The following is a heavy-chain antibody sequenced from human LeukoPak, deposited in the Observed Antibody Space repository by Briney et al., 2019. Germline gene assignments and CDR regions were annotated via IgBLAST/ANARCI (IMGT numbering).Heavy chain of an antibody. CDR2: IYYSGST. V-gene: IGHV4-39*01. D-gene: IGHD3-16*02. CDR3: ARDLVRELSVDY. J-gene: IGHJ4*02. Sequence: SETLSLTCTVSGGSISSSSYYWGWIRQPPGKGLEWIGGIYYSGSTYYNPSLKSRVTISVDTSKNQFSLKLSSVTAADTAVYYCARDLVRELSVDYWGQGTLVTVSS. CDR1: GGSISSSSYY.